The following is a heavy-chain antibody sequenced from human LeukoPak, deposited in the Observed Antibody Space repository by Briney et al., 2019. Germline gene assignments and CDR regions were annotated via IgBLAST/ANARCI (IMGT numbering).Heavy chain of an antibody. Sequence: GESLKISCKGSGYSFTSYWIGWVRQMPGKGLEWMGIIYPGDSDTRYSPSFQGQVTISADKSISTAYLQWSSLKASDTAMYYCARGLWEQQLVAYFDYWGQGTLVTVSS. V-gene: IGHV5-51*01. J-gene: IGHJ4*02. CDR3: ARGLWEQQLVAYFDY. CDR2: IYPGDSDT. D-gene: IGHD6-13*01. CDR1: GYSFTSYW.